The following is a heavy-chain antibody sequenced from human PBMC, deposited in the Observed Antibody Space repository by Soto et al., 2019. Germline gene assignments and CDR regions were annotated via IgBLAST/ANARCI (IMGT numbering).Heavy chain of an antibody. V-gene: IGHV4-59*01. D-gene: IGHD3-10*01. Sequence: PSETLSLTCTVSGGSISSYYWSWIRQPPWKGLEWIGYIYYSGSTNYNPSLKSRVTISVDTSKNQFSLKLSSVTAADTAVYYCASYRGYYGSGSYYNVFDYWGQGTLVTVSS. CDR3: ASYRGYYGSGSYYNVFDY. CDR2: IYYSGST. CDR1: GGSISSYY. J-gene: IGHJ4*02.